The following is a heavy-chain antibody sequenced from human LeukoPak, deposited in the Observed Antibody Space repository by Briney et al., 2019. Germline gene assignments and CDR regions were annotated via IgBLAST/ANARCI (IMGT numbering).Heavy chain of an antibody. CDR2: IRGSGDSK. D-gene: IGHD6-13*01. CDR3: AKGSSSWYPQSYVDV. J-gene: IGHJ6*03. Sequence: PGGSLRLSCADSGFTFSSYAMTWVRHAPGKGLEWVSGIRGSGDSKYYADSVKGRFTISRDNSKNTLYLQMNSLRAEDTAVYYCAKGSSSWYPQSYVDVWGKGTTLTVSS. V-gene: IGHV3-23*01. CDR1: GFTFSSYA.